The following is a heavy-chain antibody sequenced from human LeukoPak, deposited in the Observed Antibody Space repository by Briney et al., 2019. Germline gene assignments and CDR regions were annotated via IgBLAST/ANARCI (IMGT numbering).Heavy chain of an antibody. D-gene: IGHD4-11*01. V-gene: IGHV1-69*13. CDR2: IIPIFGTA. Sequence: SVKVSCKASGGTFSSYAISWVRQAPGQGLEWMGGIIPIFGTANYAQKFQGRVTITADESTSTAYMELSSLRSEDTAVYYCASYLTTGTYYLDYWGQGTLVTVSS. J-gene: IGHJ4*02. CDR1: GGTFSSYA. CDR3: ASYLTTGTYYLDY.